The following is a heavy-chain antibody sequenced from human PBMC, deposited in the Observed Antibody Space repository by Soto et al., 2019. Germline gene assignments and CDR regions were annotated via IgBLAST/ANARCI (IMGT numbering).Heavy chain of an antibody. Sequence: EVQLLESGGGLVEPGGSLTLSCAASGFTFSTYAMSWVRQAPEKGLEWVSAISGSTAFYAESVKGRFTISRDNSKNTLYLQMNSLRAEDTAVYYCAKVRERGVVITTSFDYWGQGTLVTVSS. CDR1: GFTFSTYA. CDR3: AKVRERGVVITTSFDY. CDR2: ISGSTA. D-gene: IGHD3-3*01. J-gene: IGHJ4*02. V-gene: IGHV3-23*01.